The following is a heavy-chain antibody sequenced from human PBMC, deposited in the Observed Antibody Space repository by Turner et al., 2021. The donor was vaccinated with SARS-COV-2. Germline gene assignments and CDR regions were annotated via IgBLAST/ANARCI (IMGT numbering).Heavy chain of an antibody. CDR1: GFTFSSYE. D-gene: IGHD2-2*01. CDR2: ISRSGSTI. V-gene: IGHV3-48*03. Sequence: EVQLVESGGGLVQPGGSLRVSCAASGFTFSSYEMNWVRQAPGKGLDWVSYISRSGSTIYYADSVKGRFTISRDNAKNSLYLQMNSLRAEDTAVYYCVSAGAFVVVPARPYYNYGMDVWGQGTTVTVSS. CDR3: VSAGAFVVVPARPYYNYGMDV. J-gene: IGHJ6*02.